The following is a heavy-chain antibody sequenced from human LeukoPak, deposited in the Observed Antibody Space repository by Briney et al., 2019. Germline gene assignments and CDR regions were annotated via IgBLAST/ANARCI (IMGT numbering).Heavy chain of an antibody. CDR2: ISYSGST. V-gene: IGHV4-59*01. D-gene: IGHD3-10*01. J-gene: IGHJ5*02. Sequence: SETLSLTCTVSGGSISGYYWSWIRQPPGKGLEWVGYISYSGSTNYNPSLKSRVTISVDTSKNQFSLKLSSVTAADTAIYYCARAPAGYGSGGSGAYSNWFDPWGPGTLVTVSS. CDR1: GGSISGYY. CDR3: ARAPAGYGSGGSGAYSNWFDP.